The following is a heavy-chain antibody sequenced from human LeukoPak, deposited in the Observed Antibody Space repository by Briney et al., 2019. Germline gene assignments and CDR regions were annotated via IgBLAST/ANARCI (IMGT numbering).Heavy chain of an antibody. V-gene: IGHV4-59*12. CDR3: ARDAGGTWFDP. CDR2: IYYSGST. CDR1: GGYISSYY. J-gene: IGHJ5*02. Sequence: SETLSLTCTVSGGYISSYYWSWIRQPPGKGLEWIGYIYYSGSTNYNPSLKSRVTISVDTSKNQFSLKLSSVTAADTAVYYCARDAGGTWFDPWGQGILVTVSS.